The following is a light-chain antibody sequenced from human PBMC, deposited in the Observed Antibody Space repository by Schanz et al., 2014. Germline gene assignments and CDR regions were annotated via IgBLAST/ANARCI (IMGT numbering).Light chain of an antibody. Sequence: QSVLTQPASVSGSPGQSITISCTGTSSDIGGYNYVSWYQHYPGKAPKLMIYDVSNRPSGVSNRFSGSKSGNAASLTISGLQAEDEADYYCSSYAGSNTLVFGGGTKLTVL. V-gene: IGLV2-14*03. J-gene: IGLJ2*01. CDR3: SSYAGSNTLV. CDR1: SSDIGGYNY. CDR2: DVS.